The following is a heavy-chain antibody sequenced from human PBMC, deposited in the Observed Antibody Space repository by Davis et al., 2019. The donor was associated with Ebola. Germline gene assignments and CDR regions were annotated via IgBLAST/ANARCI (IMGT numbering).Heavy chain of an antibody. CDR3: ARSIVVVVAALDY. D-gene: IGHD2-15*01. V-gene: IGHV3-23*01. CDR2: ISGSGGST. CDR1: GFTFSSYA. Sequence: PGGSLRLSCAASGFTFSSYAMSWVRQARGKGLEWVSAISGSGGSTYYADSVKGRFTISRDNSKNTLYLQMNSLRAEDTAVYYCARSIVVVVAALDYWGQGTLVTVSS. J-gene: IGHJ4*02.